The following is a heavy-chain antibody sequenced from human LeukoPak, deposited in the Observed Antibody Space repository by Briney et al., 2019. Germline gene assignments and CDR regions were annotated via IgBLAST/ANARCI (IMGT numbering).Heavy chain of an antibody. J-gene: IGHJ5*02. D-gene: IGHD2-2*02. CDR2: IIPIFGTP. Sequence: SVKVSCKTSRGTFSSYAITWVRQAPGQGLEWMGGIIPIFGTPNYAQKFQGRVTITADESTSTAYTELSSLRSEDTAVYYCARDRPGRYCSSPSCFTASPLDPWGQGTLVIVSS. V-gene: IGHV1-69*13. CDR3: ARDRPGRYCSSPSCFTASPLDP. CDR1: RGTFSSYA.